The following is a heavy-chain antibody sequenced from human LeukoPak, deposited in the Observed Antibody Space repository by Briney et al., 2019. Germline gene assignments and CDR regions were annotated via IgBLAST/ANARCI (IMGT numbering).Heavy chain of an antibody. CDR3: ARDWVSVYGDSPLAADDI. CDR1: GFTFSSYS. J-gene: IGHJ3*02. CDR2: ISSSSSTI. D-gene: IGHD4-17*01. V-gene: IGHV3-48*04. Sequence: PGGSLRLSCAASGFTFSSYSMNWVRQAPGKGLEWVSYISSSSSTIYYADSVKGRFTISRDNAKNSLYLQMNSLRAEDTAVYYCARDWVSVYGDSPLAADDIWGQGTMVTVSS.